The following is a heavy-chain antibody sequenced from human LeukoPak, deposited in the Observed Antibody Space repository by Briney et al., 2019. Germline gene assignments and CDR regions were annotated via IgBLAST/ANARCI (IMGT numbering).Heavy chain of an antibody. J-gene: IGHJ4*02. Sequence: ASVKVSCTVSGYTLTELSMHWVRQAPGKGLEWMGGFDPEDGETIYAQKFQGRVTMTEDTSTDTAYMELSSLRSEDTAVYYCATGYSSGWYTFDYWGQGTLVTVSS. CDR1: GYTLTELS. CDR3: ATGYSSGWYTFDY. V-gene: IGHV1-24*01. CDR2: FDPEDGET. D-gene: IGHD6-19*01.